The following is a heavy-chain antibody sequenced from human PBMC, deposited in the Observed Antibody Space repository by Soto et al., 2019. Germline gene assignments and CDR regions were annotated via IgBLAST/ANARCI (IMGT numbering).Heavy chain of an antibody. D-gene: IGHD1-20*01. V-gene: IGHV1-69*02. CDR2: IIPILGIA. CDR3: AIGGDPPGIKDY. CDR1: GGTFSSYT. J-gene: IGHJ4*02. Sequence: QVQLVQSGAEVKKPGSSVKVSCKASGGTFSSYTISWVRQAPGQGLEWMGRIIPILGIANYAQKFQGRVTITADESTSTAYMELSSLRSEDTAVYYCAIGGDPPGIKDYWGQGTLVTVSS.